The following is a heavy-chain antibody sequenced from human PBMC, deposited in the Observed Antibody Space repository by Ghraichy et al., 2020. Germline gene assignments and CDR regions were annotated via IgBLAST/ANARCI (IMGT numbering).Heavy chain of an antibody. CDR2: ISHSGNTA. J-gene: IGHJ5*02. CDR3: ARDVVEGYCSGNRCSDWYDP. V-gene: IGHV3-48*02. Sequence: GGSLRLSCAASGFTFNGYAMHWVRQAPGKGLELVSYISHSGNTAHYADSVRGRFTISRDNAKNSLYLQMNNLRDEDTAVYYCARDVVEGYCSGNRCSDWYDPWGQGTLVTVSS. D-gene: IGHD2-15*01. CDR1: GFTFNGYA.